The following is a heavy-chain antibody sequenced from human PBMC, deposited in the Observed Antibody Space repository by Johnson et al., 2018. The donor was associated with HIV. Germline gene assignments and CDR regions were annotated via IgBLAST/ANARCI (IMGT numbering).Heavy chain of an antibody. V-gene: IGHV3-74*01. D-gene: IGHD6-13*01. CDR1: GFTFSNYW. CDR3: AREQELIGERAFDI. CDR2: MNGDGSST. J-gene: IGHJ3*02. Sequence: VQVVESGGGLVKPGVSLRLSCAASGFTFSNYWMHWVRQAPGKGLVWVSRMNGDGSSTTYADSVKGRFTISRDNAKNTLYLQMNSLRVEDTAVYYCAREQELIGERAFDIWGQGTMVTVSS.